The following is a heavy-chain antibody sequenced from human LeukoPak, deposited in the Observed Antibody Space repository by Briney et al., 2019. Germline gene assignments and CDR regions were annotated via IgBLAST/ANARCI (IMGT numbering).Heavy chain of an antibody. CDR3: ARRGSGSYTVYYYMDV. Sequence: GGSLRLSCATSGFTFDDYGMTWVRQAPGKGLEWVSGINWNGRNTDYADSVKGRFTISRDNAKNTLYLQMNSLRSEDTAVYYCARRGSGSYTVYYYMDVWGKGTTVTVSS. CDR2: INWNGRNT. J-gene: IGHJ6*03. V-gene: IGHV3-20*04. D-gene: IGHD3-10*01. CDR1: GFTFDDYG.